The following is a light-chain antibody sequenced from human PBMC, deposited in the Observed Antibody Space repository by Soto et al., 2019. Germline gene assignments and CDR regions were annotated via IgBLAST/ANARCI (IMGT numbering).Light chain of an antibody. J-gene: IGLJ3*02. CDR1: SGHSSDI. Sequence: QLVLTQSSSASASLGSSVKLTCTLSSGHSSDIIAWHQQQPGKAPRYLMKLEGSGSYNKGSGVPDRFSGSSSGADRYLTISNLQFEDEADYYCETWGSNTHTVFGGGTKLTVL. CDR3: ETWGSNTHTV. CDR2: LEGSGSY. V-gene: IGLV4-60*02.